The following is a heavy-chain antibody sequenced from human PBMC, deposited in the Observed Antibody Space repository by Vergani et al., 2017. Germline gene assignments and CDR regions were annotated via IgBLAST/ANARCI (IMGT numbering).Heavy chain of an antibody. CDR3: ARGANWNYFGSGYYMDV. J-gene: IGHJ6*03. D-gene: IGHD1-7*01. Sequence: EVQLVESGGGLVKPGGSLRLSCAASAFTFSSFSMNWVRQAPGKGLEWVSSITSSGSYGYYADSVKGRFTISRDNAKNSLYLQMNSLRAEDTAVYYCARGANWNYFGSGYYMDVWGKGTTFTVSS. V-gene: IGHV3-21*01. CDR1: AFTFSSFS. CDR2: ITSSGSYG.